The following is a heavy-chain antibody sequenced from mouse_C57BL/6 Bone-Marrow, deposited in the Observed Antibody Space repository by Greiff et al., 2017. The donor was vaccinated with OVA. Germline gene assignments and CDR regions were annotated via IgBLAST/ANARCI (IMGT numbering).Heavy chain of an antibody. J-gene: IGHJ2*01. CDR1: GFTFSSYG. V-gene: IGHV5-6*01. Sequence: EVQLQQSGGDLVKPGGSLKLSCAASGFTFSSYGMSWVRQTPDKRLEWVATISSGGSYTYYPDSVKGRFTISRDNAKNTLYLQMSSLKSEDTAMYYCARHYYGSSYYWGKGTTLTVSS. CDR3: ARHYYGSSYY. CDR2: ISSGGSYT. D-gene: IGHD1-1*01.